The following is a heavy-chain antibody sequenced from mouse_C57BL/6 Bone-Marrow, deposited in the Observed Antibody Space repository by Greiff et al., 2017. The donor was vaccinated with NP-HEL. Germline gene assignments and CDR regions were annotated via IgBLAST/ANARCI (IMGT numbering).Heavy chain of an antibody. J-gene: IGHJ2*01. CDR2: IYPRSGNT. CDR1: GYTLTSYG. V-gene: IGHV1-81*01. D-gene: IGHD1-1*01. CDR3: ARGYVSSPPSDY. Sequence: QVQLQQSGAELARPGASVKPSCKASGYTLTSYGISWVKQRTGQGLEWIGEIYPRSGNTYYNEKFKGKATLTADKSSSTAYMELRSLTSEDSAVYFCARGYVSSPPSDYWGQGTTLTVSS.